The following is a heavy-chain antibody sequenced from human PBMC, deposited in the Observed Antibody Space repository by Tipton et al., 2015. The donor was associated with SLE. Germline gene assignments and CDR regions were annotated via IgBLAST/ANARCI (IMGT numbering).Heavy chain of an antibody. CDR1: GGSFSGYY. CDR2: INHSGST. CDR3: ARGRRVPAARLYWYMDV. V-gene: IGHV4-34*01. Sequence: TLSLTCAVYGGSFSGYYWSWIRQPPGKGLEWIEEINHSGSTNYNPSLKSRVTISVDTSKNQFSLKLSSVTAADTAVYYCARGRRVPAARLYWYMDVWGKGTTVTVSS. D-gene: IGHD6-6*01. J-gene: IGHJ6*03.